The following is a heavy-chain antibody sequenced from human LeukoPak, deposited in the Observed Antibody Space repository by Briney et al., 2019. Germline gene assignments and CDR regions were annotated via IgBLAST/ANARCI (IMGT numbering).Heavy chain of an antibody. CDR2: ISYDGSNK. J-gene: IGHJ4*02. Sequence: PGGSLRLSCAASGFTFSSYGMHWVRQAPGKGLEWVAVISYDGSNKYYADSVKGRFTISRDNSKNTLYLQMNSLRAEDTAVYYCAKDYCGGSCLSLDYWGQGTLVTVSS. V-gene: IGHV3-30*18. CDR1: GFTFSSYG. D-gene: IGHD2-15*01. CDR3: AKDYCGGSCLSLDY.